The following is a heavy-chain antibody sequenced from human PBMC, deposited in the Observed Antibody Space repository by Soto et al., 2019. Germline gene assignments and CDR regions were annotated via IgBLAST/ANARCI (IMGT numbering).Heavy chain of an antibody. Sequence: SVKVSCKASGGTFSSYSISWVRQAPGQGLEWMGGIIPIFGTANYAQKFQGRVTITADESTSTAYMELSSLRSEDTAVYYCARVGDSSGWFQPYYFDYWGQGTLVTVS. D-gene: IGHD6-19*01. CDR2: IIPIFGTA. V-gene: IGHV1-69*13. CDR1: GGTFSSYS. CDR3: ARVGDSSGWFQPYYFDY. J-gene: IGHJ4*02.